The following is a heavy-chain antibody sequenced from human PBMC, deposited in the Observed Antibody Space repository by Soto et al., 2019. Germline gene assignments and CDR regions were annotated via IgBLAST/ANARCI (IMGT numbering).Heavy chain of an antibody. D-gene: IGHD2-21*01. CDR1: GGSFSGYY. Sequence: PSETLSLTCAVYGGSFSGYYWSWIRQPPGKGLEWIGEINHSGSTNYNPSLKSRVTISVDTSKNQFSLKLSSVTAADTAVYYCARHNVGYNWDYYYGMDVRGQGTTVTVSS. J-gene: IGHJ6*02. V-gene: IGHV4-34*01. CDR3: ARHNVGYNWDYYYGMDV. CDR2: INHSGST.